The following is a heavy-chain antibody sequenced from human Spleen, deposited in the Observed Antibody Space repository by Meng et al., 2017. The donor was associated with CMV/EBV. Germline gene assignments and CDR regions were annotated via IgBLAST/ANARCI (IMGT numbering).Heavy chain of an antibody. J-gene: IGHJ4*02. CDR3: ARDSYSGSYYY. CDR1: GSTFTGYY. Sequence: VQMGHVGGEVKKPGASVTVSSKASGSTFTGYYMHWVRQAPGQGLEWMGWINPNSGGTNYAQKFQGRVTMTRDTSISTAYMELSRLRSDDTAVYYCARDSYSGSYYYWGQGTLVTVSS. D-gene: IGHD1-26*01. V-gene: IGHV1-2*02. CDR2: INPNSGGT.